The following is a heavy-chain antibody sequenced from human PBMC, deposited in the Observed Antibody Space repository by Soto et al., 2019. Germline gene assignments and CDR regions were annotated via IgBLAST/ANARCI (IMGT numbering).Heavy chain of an antibody. CDR3: ARDLGHIVVVTARGAFDI. J-gene: IGHJ3*02. D-gene: IGHD2-21*02. V-gene: IGHV1-46*01. CDR1: GYTFTSYY. CDR2: INPSGGST. Sequence: ASVKVSCKASGYTFTSYYMHWVRQAPGQGLEGMGIINPSGGSTRYAQKFQGRVTMTRDTSTSTVYMELSSLRSEDTAVYYCARDLGHIVVVTARGAFDIWGQGTMVTVSS.